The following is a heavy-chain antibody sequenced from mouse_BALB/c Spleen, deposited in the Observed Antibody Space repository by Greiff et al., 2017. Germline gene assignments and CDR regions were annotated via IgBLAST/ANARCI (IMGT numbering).Heavy chain of an antibody. CDR1: GFTFSSYT. CDR3: TREGYDYDAWFAY. Sequence: EVQLVESGGGLVKPGGSLKLSCAASGFTFSSYTMSWVRQTPEKRLEWVATISSGGSYTYYPDSVKGRFTISRDNAKNTLYLQMSSLKSEDTAMYYCTREGYDYDAWFAYWGQGTLVTVSA. CDR2: ISSGGSYT. D-gene: IGHD2-4*01. V-gene: IGHV5-6-4*01. J-gene: IGHJ3*01.